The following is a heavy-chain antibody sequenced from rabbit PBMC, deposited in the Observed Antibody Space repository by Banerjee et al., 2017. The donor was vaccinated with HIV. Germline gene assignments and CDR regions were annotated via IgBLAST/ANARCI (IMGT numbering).Heavy chain of an antibody. V-gene: IGHV1S45*01. Sequence: QEQLVESGGGLVQPEGSLTLTCTSSGFSFSSSYYMCWVRQAPGKGLEWIGCIYGGSSGSTYYANWAKGRFTVSKATSTTVTLQMTRLTAADTATYFCARRKTGDDDYDYEVYFSLWGQGTLVAVS. CDR2: IYGGSSGST. D-gene: IGHD6-1*01. CDR3: ARRKTGDDDYDYEVYFSL. J-gene: IGHJ4*01. CDR1: GFSFSSSYY.